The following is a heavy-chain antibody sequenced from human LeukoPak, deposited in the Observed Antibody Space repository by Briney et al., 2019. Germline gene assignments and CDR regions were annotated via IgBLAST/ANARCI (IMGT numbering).Heavy chain of an antibody. J-gene: IGHJ4*02. D-gene: IGHD4-17*01. Sequence: GGSLRLSCAASGFTFSSYEMNWVRQAPGKGLEWVSYISSSGSTIYYADSVKGRFTISRDNAKNSLYLQMNSLRAEDTAVYYCARAQTTVTTSVYFDYWGQGTLVTVSS. CDR2: ISSSGSTI. CDR1: GFTFSSYE. V-gene: IGHV3-48*03. CDR3: ARAQTTVTTSVYFDY.